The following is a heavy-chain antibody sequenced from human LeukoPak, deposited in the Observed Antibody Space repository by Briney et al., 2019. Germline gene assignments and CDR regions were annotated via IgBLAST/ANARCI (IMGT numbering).Heavy chain of an antibody. V-gene: IGHV3-33*01. CDR3: ARDRAIAAAGADY. Sequence: GGSLRLSCAASGFTFSTYVMHWVRQAPGKGLEWVAVIWYDESNKYYADSVKGRFTISRDNSKNTLYLQMNSLRAEDTAVYYCARDRAIAAAGADYWGQGTLVTVSS. J-gene: IGHJ4*02. CDR1: GFTFSTYV. D-gene: IGHD6-13*01. CDR2: IWYDESNK.